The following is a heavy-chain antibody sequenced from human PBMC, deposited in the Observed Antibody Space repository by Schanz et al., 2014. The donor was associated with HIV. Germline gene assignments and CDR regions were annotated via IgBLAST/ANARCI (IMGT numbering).Heavy chain of an antibody. D-gene: IGHD4-17*01. CDR2: IYKSGST. CDR3: ARQNENKMVRGDYWFDP. CDR1: GGSINSYH. J-gene: IGHJ5*02. Sequence: QVQLQESGPGLVKPSETLALTCAVSGGSINSYHWSWVRQPAGKGLEWIGRIYKSGSTNYRPSLQSRSSMSIDTSKNQVSLTLRSVTAADTAVYYCARQNENKMVRGDYWFDPWGQGTLVTVSS. V-gene: IGHV4-4*07.